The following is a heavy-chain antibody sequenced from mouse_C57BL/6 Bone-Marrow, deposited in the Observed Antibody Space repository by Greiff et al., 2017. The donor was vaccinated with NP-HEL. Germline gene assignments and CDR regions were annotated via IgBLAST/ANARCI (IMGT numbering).Heavy chain of an antibody. CDR3: ARSYSWNYFDY. Sequence: EVQLQQSGPELVKPGASVKIPCKASGYTFTDYNMDWVKQSHGKSLEWIGDFNPNNGGTIYNQKFKGKATLTVDKSSSTAYMELRSLTSEDTAVYYCARSYSWNYFDYWGQGTTRTVSS. V-gene: IGHV1-18*01. CDR2: FNPNNGGT. CDR1: GYTFTDYN. J-gene: IGHJ2*01. D-gene: IGHD2-12*01.